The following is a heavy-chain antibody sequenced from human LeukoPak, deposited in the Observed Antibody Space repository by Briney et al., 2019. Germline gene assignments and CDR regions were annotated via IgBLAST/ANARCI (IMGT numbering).Heavy chain of an antibody. CDR2: ITAGGDTT. CDR3: AKAYGSNGYYQLPIDF. Sequence: GGSLRLSCAASGFTFSSNAMTWVRQAPGKGLECVSAITAGGDTTYYADSVKGRFTISRDNSRNTLYLQLNNLRAEDTAVYYCAKAYGSNGYYQLPIDFWGQGTLVTVSS. CDR1: GFTFSSNA. V-gene: IGHV3-23*01. J-gene: IGHJ4*02. D-gene: IGHD3-22*01.